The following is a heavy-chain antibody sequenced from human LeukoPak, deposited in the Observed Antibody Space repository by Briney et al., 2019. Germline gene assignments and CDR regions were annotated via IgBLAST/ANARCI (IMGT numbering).Heavy chain of an antibody. D-gene: IGHD2-2*01. CDR1: RFTFSSFA. J-gene: IGHJ5*02. CDR3: VKGSSNWYVD. Sequence: GGSLRLSCAASRFTFSSFAMSRVRQAPGKGLEWVSSISASGDSTYYGDSVKGQFTISRDNPKTTLYLQMNSLRAEDTAIYYCVKGSSNWYVDWGQGTLVTVSS. V-gene: IGHV3-23*01. CDR2: ISASGDST.